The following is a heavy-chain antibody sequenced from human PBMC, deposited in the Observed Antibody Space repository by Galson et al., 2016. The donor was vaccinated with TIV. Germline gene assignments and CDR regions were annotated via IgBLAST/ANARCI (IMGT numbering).Heavy chain of an antibody. CDR3: AREGRDGYNPYFDY. Sequence: LRLSCAASGFTFSIYNMNWVRQPPGKGLEWISYISTTSSLIYYADSVRGRFTISRDNAKNSLYLQMNSLRADDTAVYYCAREGRDGYNPYFDYWGQGTLVTASS. V-gene: IGHV3-48*01. J-gene: IGHJ4*02. D-gene: IGHD5-24*01. CDR2: ISTTSSLI. CDR1: GFTFSIYN.